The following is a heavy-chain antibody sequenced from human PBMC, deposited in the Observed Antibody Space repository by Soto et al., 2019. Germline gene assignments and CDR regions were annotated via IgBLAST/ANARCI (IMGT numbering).Heavy chain of an antibody. J-gene: IGHJ4*02. CDR2: ISGSGGST. CDR3: AKDEAPHFDWLFNHFDY. CDR1: GFTFSSYA. V-gene: IGHV3-23*01. D-gene: IGHD3-9*01. Sequence: EVQLLESGGGLVQPGGSLRLSCAASGFTFSSYAMSWVRQAPGKGLEWVSAISGSGGSTYYADSVKGRFTISRDNSKNTLYLQMNSLRAEDTAVYYCAKDEAPHFDWLFNHFDYWGQGTLVTVSS.